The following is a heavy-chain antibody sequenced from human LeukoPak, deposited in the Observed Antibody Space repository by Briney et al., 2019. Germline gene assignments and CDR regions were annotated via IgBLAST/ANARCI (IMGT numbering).Heavy chain of an antibody. CDR1: GFTFSSYA. J-gene: IGHJ4*02. V-gene: IGHV3-30-3*01. CDR3: ARVGGEYYYDSSGYYHY. Sequence: PGGSLRLSCAASGFTFSSYAMQWVRQAPGKGLEWVAAISYDGSNKYYADCVKGRFTISRDNSKNTLYLQMNSLRAEDTAVYYCARVGGEYYYDSSGYYHYWGQGTLVTVSS. CDR2: ISYDGSNK. D-gene: IGHD3-22*01.